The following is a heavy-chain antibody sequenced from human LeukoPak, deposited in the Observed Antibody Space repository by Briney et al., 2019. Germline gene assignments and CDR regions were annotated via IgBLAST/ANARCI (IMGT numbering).Heavy chain of an antibody. CDR1: GFTFSNAW. CDR2: IKQDGSEK. J-gene: IGHJ6*02. D-gene: IGHD2-2*01. V-gene: IGHV3-7*01. Sequence: PGGSLRLSCAASGFTFSNAWMSWVRQAPGKGLEWVANIKQDGSEKYYVDSVKGRFTISRDNAKNSLYLQMNSLRAEDTAVYYCARDYPYCSSTSCYYYYGMDVWGQGTTVTVSS. CDR3: ARDYPYCSSTSCYYYYGMDV.